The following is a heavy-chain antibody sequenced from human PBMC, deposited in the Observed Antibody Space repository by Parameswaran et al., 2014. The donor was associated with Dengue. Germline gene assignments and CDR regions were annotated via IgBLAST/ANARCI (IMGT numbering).Heavy chain of an antibody. CDR2: ISYTGST. Sequence: WIRQPPGKGLEWIGTISYTGSTFYNPSLKSRVTISIETSKTQFSLRLSSLTAADTAVYYCARVRWHSSSWLDYWGRGILVTVSS. D-gene: IGHD6-13*01. J-gene: IGHJ4*02. CDR3: ARVRWHSSSWLDY. V-gene: IGHV4-39*07.